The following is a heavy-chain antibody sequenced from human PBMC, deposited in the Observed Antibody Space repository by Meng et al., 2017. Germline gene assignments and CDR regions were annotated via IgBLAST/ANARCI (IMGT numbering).Heavy chain of an antibody. CDR1: GFTFSSYS. Sequence: EVQLVEAGGGLVKPGGSLRLSCAASGFTFSSYSMNWVRQAPGKGLEWVSYISSSGSTIYYADSVKGRFTISRDNAKNSLYLQMNSLRAEDTAVYYCARVRRNYDSSGYYSHWGQGTLVTAS. CDR3: ARVRRNYDSSGYYSH. J-gene: IGHJ4*02. V-gene: IGHV3-21*05. D-gene: IGHD3-22*01. CDR2: ISSSGSTI.